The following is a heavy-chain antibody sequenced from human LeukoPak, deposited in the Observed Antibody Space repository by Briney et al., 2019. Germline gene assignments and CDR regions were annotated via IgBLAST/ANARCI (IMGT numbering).Heavy chain of an antibody. J-gene: IGHJ4*02. Sequence: PSETLSLTCTVSGGSISSGGYYWSWIRQPAGKGLEWIGRIYTSGNTNYNPSLKSRVTMSVDTSKNQFSLKLSSVTAADTAVYYCASTGYSYGSFDYWGQGTLVTVSS. CDR2: IYTSGNT. D-gene: IGHD5-18*01. V-gene: IGHV4-61*02. CDR3: ASTGYSYGSFDY. CDR1: GGSISSGGYY.